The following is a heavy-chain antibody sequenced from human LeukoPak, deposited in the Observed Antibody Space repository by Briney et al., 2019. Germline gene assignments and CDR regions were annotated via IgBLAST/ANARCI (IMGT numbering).Heavy chain of an antibody. CDR1: GGSISSYY. J-gene: IGHJ3*02. V-gene: IGHV4-59*01. CDR2: IYYSGST. Sequence: SETLSLTCTVSGGSISSYYWSWIRRPPGKGLEWIGYIYYSGSTNYNPSLKSRVTISVDTSKNQFSLKLSSVTAADTAVYYCARDQPYYYDSSGYAFDIWGQGTMVTVSS. D-gene: IGHD3-22*01. CDR3: ARDQPYYYDSSGYAFDI.